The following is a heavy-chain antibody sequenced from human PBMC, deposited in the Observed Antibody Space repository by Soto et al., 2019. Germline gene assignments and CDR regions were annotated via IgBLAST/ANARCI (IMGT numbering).Heavy chain of an antibody. D-gene: IGHD6-19*01. CDR1: GFTFSSYW. J-gene: IGHJ4*02. V-gene: IGHV3-74*01. CDR2: INSDGSST. Sequence: GGSLRLSCAASGFTFSSYWMHWVRQAPGKGLVWVSRINSDGSSTSYADSVKGRFTISRDNAKNTLYLQMNSLRAEDTAVYYCARGMRIAVAGKTPIDYWGQGTLVTVSS. CDR3: ARGMRIAVAGKTPIDY.